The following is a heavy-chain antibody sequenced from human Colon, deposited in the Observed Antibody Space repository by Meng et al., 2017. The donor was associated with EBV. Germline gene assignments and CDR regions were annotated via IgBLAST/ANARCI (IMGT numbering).Heavy chain of an antibody. Sequence: QGNRRGAGPGLVKPSGTLSLTCGVSGVSISSNIRWTWVRQPPGKGLEWIGDIDDSGSTNYNPSLNSRIGISLDKSKNHFSLKVNSVTAADTAVYYCARGKQDAWELLAYWGQGALVTVSS. CDR1: GVSISSNIR. CDR3: ARGKQDAWELLAY. V-gene: IGHV4-4*02. J-gene: IGHJ4*02. CDR2: IDDSGST. D-gene: IGHD1-26*01.